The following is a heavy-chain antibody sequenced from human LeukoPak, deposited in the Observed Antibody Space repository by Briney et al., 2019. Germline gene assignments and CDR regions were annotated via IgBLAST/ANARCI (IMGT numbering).Heavy chain of an antibody. CDR3: VSFYETY. CDR1: GNYW. V-gene: IGHV3-74*01. J-gene: IGHJ4*02. Sequence: GGSLRLSCAASGNYWMHWVRQASGKGLVWVSHINSDGSWTSYADSVKGRFTISKDNAKNTVYLQMNNLRAEDTAVYYCVSFYETYWGRGTLVTVSS. D-gene: IGHD2-2*01. CDR2: INSDGSWT.